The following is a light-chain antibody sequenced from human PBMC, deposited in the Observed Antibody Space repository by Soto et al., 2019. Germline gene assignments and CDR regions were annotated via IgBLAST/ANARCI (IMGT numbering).Light chain of an antibody. CDR3: QQYDSFPHT. Sequence: IQMSPSPASLCSSLLDIVTISCRMSQGISSYLAWYQQKPGKAPELLIYAASTLQSGVPSRFSGSGSGTDFTLTISCLQSEDFATYYCQQYDSFPHTFGQGTKVDIK. CDR2: AAS. J-gene: IGKJ1*01. V-gene: IGKV1D-8*01. CDR1: QGISSY.